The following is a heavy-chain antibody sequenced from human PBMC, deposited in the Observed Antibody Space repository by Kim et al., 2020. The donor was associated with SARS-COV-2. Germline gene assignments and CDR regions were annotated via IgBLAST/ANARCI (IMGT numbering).Heavy chain of an antibody. D-gene: IGHD2-15*01. CDR1: GFTFSSYS. Sequence: GGSLRLSCAASGFTFSSYSMNWVRQAPGKGLEWVSSISSSSSYRYYAGSVKGRFTISRDNAKKSLYLQMNSLRAEDTAVYYWAAYCSGGSCYSGESFQHWGQGTLVTVSS. V-gene: IGHV3-21*01. J-gene: IGHJ1*01. CDR3: AAYCSGGSCYSGESFQH. CDR2: ISSSSSYR.